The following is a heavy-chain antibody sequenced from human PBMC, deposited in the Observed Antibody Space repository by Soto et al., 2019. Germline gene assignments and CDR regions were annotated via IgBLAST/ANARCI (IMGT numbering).Heavy chain of an antibody. J-gene: IGHJ6*03. CDR3: ARSYRRYCSGGSCYSYYYYYMDV. CDR2: IYYSGST. Sequence: QVQLQESGPGLVKPSETLSLTCTVSGGSISSYYWSWIRQPLGKGLEWIGYIYYSGSTNYNPSLKSRVTISVDTSKNQFSLKLSSVTAADTAVYYCARSYRRYCSGGSCYSYYYYYMDVWGKGTTVTVSS. D-gene: IGHD2-15*01. V-gene: IGHV4-59*01. CDR1: GGSISSYY.